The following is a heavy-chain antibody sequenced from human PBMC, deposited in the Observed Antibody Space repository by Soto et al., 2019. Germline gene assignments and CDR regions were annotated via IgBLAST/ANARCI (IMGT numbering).Heavy chain of an antibody. D-gene: IGHD2-2*01. V-gene: IGHV3-23*01. CDR2: ISGSGGST. J-gene: IGHJ6*03. CDR1: GFTFSSYA. Sequence: GGSLRLSCAASGFTFSSYAMSWVRQAPGKGLEWVSAISGSGGSTYYADSVKGRFTISRDNSKNRLYLQMNSLRAEDTAVYYCAKEGWADIVVVPAASPINYYYYYMDVWGKGTTVTVSS. CDR3: AKEGWADIVVVPAASPINYYYYYMDV.